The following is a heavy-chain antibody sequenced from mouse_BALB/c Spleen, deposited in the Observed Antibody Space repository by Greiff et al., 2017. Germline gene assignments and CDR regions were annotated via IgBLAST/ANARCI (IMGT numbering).Heavy chain of an antibody. Sequence: EVQLQQSGPSLVKPSQTLSLTCSVTGDSITSGYWNWIRKFPGNKLEYMGYISYSGSTYYNPSLKSRISITRDTSKNQYYLQLNSVTTEDTATYYCARSSYYYGSSYGYFDYWGQGTTLTVSS. D-gene: IGHD1-1*01. V-gene: IGHV3-8*02. J-gene: IGHJ2*01. CDR3: ARSSYYYGSSYGYFDY. CDR1: GDSITSGY. CDR2: ISYSGST.